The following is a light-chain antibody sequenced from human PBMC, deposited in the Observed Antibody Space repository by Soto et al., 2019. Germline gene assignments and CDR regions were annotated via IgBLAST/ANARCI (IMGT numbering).Light chain of an antibody. CDR1: QSINSW. Sequence: DTQMTQSPSTLSASVGDRVTITCRASQSINSWLAWYQQKQGKAPKLLIYDASSLESGVPSRFSGSGSGTELTLTISSLQPDDGETYYCQHYNSYSEAFGQGTKVDIK. J-gene: IGKJ1*01. CDR3: QHYNSYSEA. V-gene: IGKV1-5*01. CDR2: DAS.